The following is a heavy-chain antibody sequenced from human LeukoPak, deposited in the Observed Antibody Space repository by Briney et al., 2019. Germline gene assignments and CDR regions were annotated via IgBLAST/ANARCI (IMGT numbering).Heavy chain of an antibody. Sequence: SETLSLTCAVYGGSLSGYYWSWIRQPPGKGLEWIGEINHSGSTNYNPSLKSRVTISVDTSKNQFSLKLSSVTAADTAVYYCARGSLPEYSSSWSAHYYYYGMDVWGQGTTVTVSS. V-gene: IGHV4-34*01. CDR2: INHSGST. CDR1: GGSLSGYY. J-gene: IGHJ6*02. CDR3: ARGSLPEYSSSWSAHYYYYGMDV. D-gene: IGHD6-13*01.